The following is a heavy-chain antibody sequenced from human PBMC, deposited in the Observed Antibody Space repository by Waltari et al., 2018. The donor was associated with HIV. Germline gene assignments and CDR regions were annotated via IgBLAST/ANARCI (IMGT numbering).Heavy chain of an antibody. Sequence: EVQLVESGGGPVKPGGSLRLSCRASGFTFNSYSPNWVRQAPGKGLEWISSISSSGTFTHYADSVKGRFTISRDNANKSVYLQMNSLRAEDTAVYYCARDSRDNSWSLNFFDPWGQGTLVTVSS. V-gene: IGHV3-21*01. J-gene: IGHJ5*02. CDR3: ARDSRDNSWSLNFFDP. CDR2: ISSSGTFT. CDR1: GFTFNSYS. D-gene: IGHD6-13*01.